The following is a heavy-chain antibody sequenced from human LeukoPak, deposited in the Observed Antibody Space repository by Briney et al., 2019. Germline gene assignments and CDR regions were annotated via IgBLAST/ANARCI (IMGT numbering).Heavy chain of an antibody. D-gene: IGHD1-26*01. CDR1: GFTFSSYS. Sequence: PGGSLRLSCAASGFTFSSYSMNWVRQAPGKGLEWVSSISSSSSYIYYADLVKGRFTISRDNAKNSLYLQMNSLRAEDTAVYYCARDPARVGATDFDYWGQGTLVTVSS. J-gene: IGHJ4*02. V-gene: IGHV3-21*01. CDR3: ARDPARVGATDFDY. CDR2: ISSSSSYI.